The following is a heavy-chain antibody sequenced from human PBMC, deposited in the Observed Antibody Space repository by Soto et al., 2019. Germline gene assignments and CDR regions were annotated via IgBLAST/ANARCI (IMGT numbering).Heavy chain of an antibody. CDR3: ARVGYCSSTSCPPDWFDP. V-gene: IGHV1-69*02. D-gene: IGHD2-2*01. CDR2: IIPILGIA. J-gene: IGHJ5*02. CDR1: GGTFSSYT. Sequence: QVQLVQSGAEVKKPGSSVKVSCKASGGTFSSYTISWVRQAPGQGLEWMGRIIPILGIANYAQKFQGRVTITADKPTGTAYMERSSLRSEDTAVYYCARVGYCSSTSCPPDWFDPWGQGTLVTVSS.